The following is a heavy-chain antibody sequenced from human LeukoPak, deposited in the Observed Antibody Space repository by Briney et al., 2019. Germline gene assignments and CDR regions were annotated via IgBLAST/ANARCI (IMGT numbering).Heavy chain of an antibody. J-gene: IGHJ1*01. Sequence: ASVKVSCKSSGYTFTSYGISWMRQAPGQGLEWMGWISAYNSNTTNAQKLQGRVTMTTDTSTSTAYMELRSLRSDDTAVYYCARVVGPYCGGDCYSEYFQHWGQGTLVTVSS. CDR2: ISAYNSNT. D-gene: IGHD2-21*02. V-gene: IGHV1-18*01. CDR1: GYTFTSYG. CDR3: ARVVGPYCGGDCYSEYFQH.